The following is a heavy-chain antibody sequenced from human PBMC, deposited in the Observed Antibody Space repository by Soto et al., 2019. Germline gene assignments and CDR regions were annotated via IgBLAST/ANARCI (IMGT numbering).Heavy chain of an antibody. Sequence: SCAASGFTFSNNGMHWVRQAPGKGLEWVAVIRNDGSNEYYADSVKGRFTISRDNPKHTLYLQMNSLRAEDTAVYYCAKGPAGGDTHRSADYWGQGALVTVSS. CDR1: GFTFSNNG. CDR3: AKGPAGGDTHRSADY. CDR2: IRNDGSNE. D-gene: IGHD3-16*01. V-gene: IGHV3-30*18. J-gene: IGHJ4*02.